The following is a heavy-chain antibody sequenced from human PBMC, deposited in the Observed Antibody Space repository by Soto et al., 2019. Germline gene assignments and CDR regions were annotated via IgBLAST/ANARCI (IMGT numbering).Heavy chain of an antibody. Sequence: QVQLQESGPGLVKPSETLSLTCTVSGDSISNYYWSWIRQSPGKGLEWIAYIQYSGTTNYNPSLKSRVTISLDPSKNQFSLQLSSVTAADTAVYYCARHGGPGKQISFEYWGRGTLVTVSS. CDR1: GDSISNYY. J-gene: IGHJ4*02. CDR2: IQYSGTT. V-gene: IGHV4-59*08. D-gene: IGHD3-16*01. CDR3: ARHGGPGKQISFEY.